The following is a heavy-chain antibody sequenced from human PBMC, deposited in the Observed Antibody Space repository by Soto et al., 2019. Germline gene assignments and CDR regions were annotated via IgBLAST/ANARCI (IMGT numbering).Heavy chain of an antibody. J-gene: IGHJ4*02. CDR3: ARSYYDYVWGSYRSAHFDY. Sequence: GASVKVSCKASGYTFTSYYMHWVRQAPGQGLEWMGIINPSGDSTSYAQKFQGRVTMTRDTSTSTVYMELSSLRSEDTAVYYCARSYYDYVWGSYRSAHFDYWGQGTLVTAS. V-gene: IGHV1-46*01. D-gene: IGHD3-16*02. CDR2: INPSGDST. CDR1: GYTFTSYY.